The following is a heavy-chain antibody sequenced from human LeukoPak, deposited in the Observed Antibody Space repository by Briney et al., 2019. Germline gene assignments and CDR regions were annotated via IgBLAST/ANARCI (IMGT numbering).Heavy chain of an antibody. CDR2: INHSGST. CDR1: GGSVSSSSYY. CDR3: ARGDDYGDYGYYGMDV. V-gene: IGHV4-39*07. Sequence: SETLSLTCSVSGGSVSSSSYYWGWVRQPPGKGLEWIGEINHSGSTNYNPSLKSRVTISVDTSKNQFSLKLSSVTAADTAVYYCARGDDYGDYGYYGMDVWGQGTTVTVSS. J-gene: IGHJ6*02. D-gene: IGHD4-17*01.